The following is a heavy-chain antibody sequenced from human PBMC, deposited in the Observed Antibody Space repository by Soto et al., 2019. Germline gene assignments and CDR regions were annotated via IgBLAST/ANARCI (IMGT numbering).Heavy chain of an antibody. CDR2: FYYNGST. CDR1: CGSISSNS. D-gene: IGHD1-26*01. Sequence: QVQLQESGPGLVKPSETLSLTCTVSCGSISSNSWGWIWHRPAQALEWIGSFYYNGSTNYNPTLPSRLTISVDTSQNQFYLKLNSVTAADTGVYFCARGRRYYQPGGIDYWGQGTLVTVSS. CDR3: ARGRRYYQPGGIDY. J-gene: IGHJ4*02. V-gene: IGHV4-59*13.